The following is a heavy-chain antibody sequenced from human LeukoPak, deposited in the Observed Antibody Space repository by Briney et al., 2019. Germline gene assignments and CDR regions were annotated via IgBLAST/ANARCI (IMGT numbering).Heavy chain of an antibody. CDR2: IKQDGGGK. D-gene: IGHD3-3*01. CDR1: GFTFSSYA. Sequence: AGGSLRLSCAASGFTFSSYAMSWVRHAPGKGLEWVATIKQDGGGKYYVDSVKGRFTISRDNAKNSLSLQMSSLRAEDTAVYYCARDRNTDFWSGYYTNYFDYWGQGTLVIVSS. V-gene: IGHV3-7*01. CDR3: ARDRNTDFWSGYYTNYFDY. J-gene: IGHJ4*02.